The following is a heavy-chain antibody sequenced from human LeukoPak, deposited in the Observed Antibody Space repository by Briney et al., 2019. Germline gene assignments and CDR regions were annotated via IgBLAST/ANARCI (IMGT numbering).Heavy chain of an antibody. D-gene: IGHD3-10*02. J-gene: IGHJ4*01. V-gene: IGHV3-23*01. CDR2: ISGTGYMT. CDR1: GFRFGDYA. Sequence: GGSLRLSCAASGFRFGDYALAWVRQAPGKGLEWVSDISGTGYMTYYADSVKGRFTIPRDNSDNTLYLQMNSLRAEDTAFYYCARGSAYHYVNNAYFHYYDYWGQEPWSPSPQ. CDR3: ARGSAYHYVNNAYFHYYDY.